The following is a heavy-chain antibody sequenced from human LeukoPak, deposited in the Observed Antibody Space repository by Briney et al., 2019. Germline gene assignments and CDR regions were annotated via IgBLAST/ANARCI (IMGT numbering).Heavy chain of an antibody. CDR1: GGSISTYY. CDR2: IYYTGST. J-gene: IGHJ3*02. Sequence: PSETLSLTCTVSGGSISTYYWTWIRQPPGKGLEWIGYIYYTGSTNYNPSLKSRVTISVDTSKIQFSLKLSSVTAADTAVYYCARIFGSGYDFRGAFDIWGQGTMVTVSS. CDR3: ARIFGSGYDFRGAFDI. D-gene: IGHD5-12*01. V-gene: IGHV4-59*01.